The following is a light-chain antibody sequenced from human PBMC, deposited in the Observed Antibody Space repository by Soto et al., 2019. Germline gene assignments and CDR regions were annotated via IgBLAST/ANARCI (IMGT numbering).Light chain of an antibody. J-gene: IGKJ1*01. V-gene: IGKV3-20*01. CDR3: QQYGSSGT. CDR1: QSVSTY. Sequence: EIVLTQSPATLSLSPGERATLSCRASQSVSTYLAWYQQKPGQAPRLLIYDASKRATGIPDRFSGSGSGTDFTLTISRLEPEDFAAYYCQQYGSSGTFGQGTKVDIK. CDR2: DAS.